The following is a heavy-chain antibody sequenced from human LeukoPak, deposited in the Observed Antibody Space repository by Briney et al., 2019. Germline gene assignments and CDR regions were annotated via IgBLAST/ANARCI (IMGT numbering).Heavy chain of an antibody. D-gene: IGHD3-10*02. CDR2: INHSGST. Sequence: SETLSLTCAVYGGSFSGYYWSWIRQPPGKGLEWIGEINHSGSTYYNPSLKSRVTISVDTSKNQFSLKLSSVTAADTAVYYCARARITMLELAFDIWGQGTMVTVSS. V-gene: IGHV4-34*09. J-gene: IGHJ3*02. CDR1: GGSFSGYY. CDR3: ARARITMLELAFDI.